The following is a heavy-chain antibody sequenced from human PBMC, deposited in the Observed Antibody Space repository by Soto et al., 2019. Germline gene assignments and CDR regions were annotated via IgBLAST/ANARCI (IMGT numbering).Heavy chain of an antibody. V-gene: IGHV1-69*13. CDR2: IIPIFGTA. CDR3: ARESHPDISTAYYYYGMDV. D-gene: IGHD3-9*01. CDR1: GGTFSSYA. J-gene: IGHJ6*02. Sequence: SVKVSCKASGGTFSSYAISWVRQAPGQGLEWMGGIIPIFGTANYAQKFQGRVTITADESTSTAYMELSSLRSEDTAVYYCARESHPDISTAYYYYGMDVWGQGTTVTVSS.